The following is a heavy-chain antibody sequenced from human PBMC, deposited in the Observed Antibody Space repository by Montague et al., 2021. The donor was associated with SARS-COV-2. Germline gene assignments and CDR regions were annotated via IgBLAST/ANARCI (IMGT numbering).Heavy chain of an antibody. J-gene: IGHJ4*02. CDR3: ARIRDYDILTGSSSGFDS. Sequence: PALVKPTQTLTLTCTFSGFSLSTSGMCVSWIRQPPGKALEWLALIDWDDDKYYSTSLKTRLTISKDTSKNQVVLTMTNMDPVDTATYYCARIRDYDILTGSSSGFDSWGQGTLVTVSS. V-gene: IGHV2-70*01. CDR2: IDWDDDK. CDR1: GFSLSTSGMC. D-gene: IGHD3-9*01.